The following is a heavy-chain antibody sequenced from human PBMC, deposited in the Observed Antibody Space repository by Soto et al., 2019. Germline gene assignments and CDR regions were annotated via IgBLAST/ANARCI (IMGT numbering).Heavy chain of an antibody. V-gene: IGHV5-51*01. CDR3: ARLDDYGYTIDY. CDR1: GYSFTSHW. J-gene: IGHJ4*02. Sequence: KISCKGSGYSFTSHWIAWVRQMPGKGLEWMGIIYPGDSDTRYSPSFQGQVTMSGDKSISAAYVQWSSLKASDTAMYYCARLDDYGYTIDYWGQGSLVTVSS. CDR2: IYPGDSDT. D-gene: IGHD5-12*01.